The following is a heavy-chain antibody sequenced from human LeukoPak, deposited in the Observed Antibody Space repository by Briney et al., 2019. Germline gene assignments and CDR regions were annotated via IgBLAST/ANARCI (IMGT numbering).Heavy chain of an antibody. J-gene: IGHJ4*02. CDR2: ISSSGSTI. V-gene: IGHV3-48*04. CDR1: GFTFSNYA. CDR3: ARGRNIVGATWGHFDY. D-gene: IGHD1-26*01. Sequence: LPGGSLRLSCAASGFTFSNYAMSWVRQAPGKGLEWVSYISSSGSTIYYADSVKGRFTISRDNAKNSLYLQMNSLRAEDTAVYYCARGRNIVGATWGHFDYWGQGTLVTVSS.